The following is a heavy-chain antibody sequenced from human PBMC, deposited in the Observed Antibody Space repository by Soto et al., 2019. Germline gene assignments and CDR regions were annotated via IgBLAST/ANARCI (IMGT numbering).Heavy chain of an antibody. D-gene: IGHD3-10*01. CDR2: ISYDGSNK. CDR3: ARVRDLKLLWFGELGY. Sequence: GESLKISCAASGFTFSSYAMHWVRQAPGKGLEWVAVISYDGSNKYYADSVKGRFTISRDNSKNTLYLQMNSLRAEDTAVYYCARVRDLKLLWFGELGYWGQGTLVTVSS. J-gene: IGHJ4*02. V-gene: IGHV3-30*04. CDR1: GFTFSSYA.